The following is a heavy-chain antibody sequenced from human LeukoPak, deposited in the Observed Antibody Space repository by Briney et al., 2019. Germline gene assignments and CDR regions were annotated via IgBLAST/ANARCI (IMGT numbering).Heavy chain of an antibody. Sequence: EASVTVSCKASGYTFTSYYMHWVRQAPGQGLEWMGIINPSGGSTSYAQKFQGRVTMTRDTSTSTVYMELSSLRSEDTAVYYCARTSVLRFLEWFLDYWGKGPLVTVS. CDR3: ARTSVLRFLEWFLDY. J-gene: IGHJ4*02. CDR1: GYTFTSYY. D-gene: IGHD3-3*01. CDR2: INPSGGST. V-gene: IGHV1-46*01.